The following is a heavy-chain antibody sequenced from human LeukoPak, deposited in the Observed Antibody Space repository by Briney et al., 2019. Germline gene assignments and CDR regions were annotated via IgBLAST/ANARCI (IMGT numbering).Heavy chain of an antibody. CDR2: ISYDGSNK. D-gene: IGHD1-26*01. CDR1: GFTFSSYG. V-gene: IGHV3-30*18. J-gene: IGHJ4*02. Sequence: GGSLRLSCAASGFTFSSYGMHWVRQAPGKGLEWVAVISYDGSNKYYADSVKGRFTISRDNSKNTLYLQMNSLRAEDTAVYYCAKWDSRIDYWGQGTLVTVSS. CDR3: AKWDSRIDY.